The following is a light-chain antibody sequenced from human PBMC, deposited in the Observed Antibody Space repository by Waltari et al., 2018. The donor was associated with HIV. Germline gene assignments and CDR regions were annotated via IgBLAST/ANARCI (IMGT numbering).Light chain of an antibody. CDR3: AAWDDSLWV. J-gene: IGLJ3*02. V-gene: IGLV1-47*01. CDR1: SSNIGSNY. CDR2: TNN. Sequence: QSVLTQPPSASGTPGQRVTISCSGSSSNIGSNYVYWYQQLPGTAPKLLIYTNNRRPAGVLDRFSGSKSGTSASLAISGLRSEDEADYYCAAWDDSLWVFGGGTKLTVL.